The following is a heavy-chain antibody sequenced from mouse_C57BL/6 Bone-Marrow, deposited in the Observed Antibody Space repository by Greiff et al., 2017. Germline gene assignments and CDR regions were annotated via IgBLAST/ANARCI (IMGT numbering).Heavy chain of an antibody. CDR2: INPNTGGN. Sequence: VQLQQSVPALVKPGASVKISCKASGYTFTDYYLNWVKPSHGKSLEWVGDINPNTGGNIYNQKFKGKTTLTVDKSSSTAYMERRSLTSEDSAVYYCTRCQYDDEGDAMDYRGQGASVTVSS. CDR3: TRCQYDDEGDAMDY. J-gene: IGHJ4*01. CDR1: GYTFTDYY. V-gene: IGHV1-26*01. D-gene: IGHD2-4*01.